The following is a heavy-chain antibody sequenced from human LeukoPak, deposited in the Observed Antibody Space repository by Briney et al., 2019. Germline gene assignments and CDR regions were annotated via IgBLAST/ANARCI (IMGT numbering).Heavy chain of an antibody. Sequence: GESLKISCKGSGYSFTSYWIGWVRQMPGKGLEWMGIIYPGDSDTRYSPSFQGQVTISADNSISTAYLQWSSLKASDTAMYYCARQWGHSSGWYREGYFDYWGQGTLVTVSS. D-gene: IGHD6-19*01. V-gene: IGHV5-51*01. CDR1: GYSFTSYW. CDR2: IYPGDSDT. CDR3: ARQWGHSSGWYREGYFDY. J-gene: IGHJ4*02.